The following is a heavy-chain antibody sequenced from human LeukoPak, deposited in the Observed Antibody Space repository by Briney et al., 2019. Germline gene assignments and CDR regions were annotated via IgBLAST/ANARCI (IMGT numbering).Heavy chain of an antibody. D-gene: IGHD3-22*01. CDR2: ISSSSSYI. Sequence: GGSLRLSCAASGFTFSSYSMNWVRQAPGKGLEWVSSISSSSSYIYYADSVKGRFTISRDNAKNSLYLQMNSLRAEDTAVYYCARVEPGYYYDSSGYYDYWGQGTLVTVSS. J-gene: IGHJ4*02. CDR3: ARVEPGYYYDSSGYYDY. CDR1: GFTFSSYS. V-gene: IGHV3-21*01.